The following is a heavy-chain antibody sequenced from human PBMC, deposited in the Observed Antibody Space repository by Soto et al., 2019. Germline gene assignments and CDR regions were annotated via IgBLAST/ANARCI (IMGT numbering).Heavy chain of an antibody. CDR1: GGSISDTFYS. CDR3: ARHVRGDSIDY. D-gene: IGHD2-21*02. V-gene: IGHV4-39*01. CDR2: IYYRGTT. Sequence: QLQLQESGPGLVKPSETLSLTCTVSGGSISDTFYSWGWTRQPPGKGLEWIGTIYYRGTTYYNPSLRSRVTVSIDTSKNQFSLKLISMTAADTAVYYCARHVRGDSIDYWGQGTLVTVSS. J-gene: IGHJ4*02.